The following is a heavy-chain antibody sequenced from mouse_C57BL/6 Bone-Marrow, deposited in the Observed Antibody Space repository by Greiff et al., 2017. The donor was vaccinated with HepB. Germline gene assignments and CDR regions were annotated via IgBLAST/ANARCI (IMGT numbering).Heavy chain of an antibody. V-gene: IGHV5-17*01. J-gene: IGHJ4*01. CDR1: GFTFSDYG. CDR2: ISSGSSTI. CDR3: ARPTVADYYAMDY. Sequence: EVKVVESGGGLVKPGGSLKLSCAASGFTFSDYGMHWVRQAPEKGLEWVAYISSGSSTIYYADTVKGRFTISRDNAKNTLFLQMTSLRSEDTAMYYCARPTVADYYAMDYWGQGTSVTVSS. D-gene: IGHD1-1*01.